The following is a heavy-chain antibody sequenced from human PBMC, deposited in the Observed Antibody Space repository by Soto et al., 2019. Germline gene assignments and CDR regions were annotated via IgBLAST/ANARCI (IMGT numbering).Heavy chain of an antibody. CDR2: ISSSSSYI. Sequence: ESGGGLVKPGGSLRLSCAASGFTFSSYSMNWVRQAPGKGLEWVSSISSSSSYIYYADSVKGRFTISRDNAKNSLYLQMNSLRAEDTAVYYCGGGSVTTSPFDYWGQGTLVTVSS. CDR1: GFTFSSYS. CDR3: GGGSVTTSPFDY. V-gene: IGHV3-21*01. J-gene: IGHJ4*02. D-gene: IGHD4-17*01.